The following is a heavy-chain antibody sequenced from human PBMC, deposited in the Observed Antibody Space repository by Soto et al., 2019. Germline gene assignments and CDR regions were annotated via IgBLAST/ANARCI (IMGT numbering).Heavy chain of an antibody. V-gene: IGHV3-30*18. D-gene: IGHD6-13*01. CDR3: AKDGAMAADDYFFAY. J-gene: IGHJ4*02. CDR1: GFTFSNYA. Sequence: QVQLVESGGGVVQPGRSLKLSCAASGFTFSNYAIHWVRQAPGKGLEWVAVIASDGKDKRYADSVKGRFTISRDNSKNTVNLQMNSLRGEDTAVSYCAKDGAMAADDYFFAYWGQGSLVTVSS. CDR2: IASDGKDK.